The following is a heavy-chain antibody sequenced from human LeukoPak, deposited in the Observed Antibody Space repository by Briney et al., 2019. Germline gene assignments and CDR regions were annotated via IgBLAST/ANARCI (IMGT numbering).Heavy chain of an antibody. CDR3: ARGVRYYGSGSYSQILGY. J-gene: IGHJ4*02. V-gene: IGHV1-18*01. D-gene: IGHD3-10*01. CDR1: GYTFTSYG. CDR2: ISAYNGNT. Sequence: ASVKVSCKASGYTFTSYGISWVRQAPGQGLEWMGWISAYNGNTNYAQKLQGRVTMTTDTSTSTVYMELSSLRSEDTAVYYCARGVRYYGSGSYSQILGYWGQGTLVTVSS.